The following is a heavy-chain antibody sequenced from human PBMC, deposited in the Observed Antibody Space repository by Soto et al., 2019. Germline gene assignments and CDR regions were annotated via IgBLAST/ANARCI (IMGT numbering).Heavy chain of an antibody. D-gene: IGHD2-15*01. V-gene: IGHV4-4*02. J-gene: IGHJ6*02. CDR2: IYASGST. Sequence: QVQLQESGPGLVKPSGTLSLTCAVSGGSISSSNWWSWVRQPPGKGLEWIGEIYASGSTNYNPSLKSRVHISVDKSKKQFSLKLSSVTAADTAVYYCARAGRGYCSGGSCYSGLHGMDVWGQGTTVTVSS. CDR1: GGSISSSNW. CDR3: ARAGRGYCSGGSCYSGLHGMDV.